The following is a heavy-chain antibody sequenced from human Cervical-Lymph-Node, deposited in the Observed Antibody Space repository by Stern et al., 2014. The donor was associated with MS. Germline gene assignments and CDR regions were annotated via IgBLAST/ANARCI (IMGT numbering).Heavy chain of an antibody. CDR3: ARVMPTYYDILTGYTGGTWFDP. CDR1: GYTFTSYG. CDR2: ISAYNGNT. Sequence: QVQLVQSGAEVKKPGASVKVSCKASGYTFTSYGISWVRQAPGQGLEWMGWISAYNGNTNYAQKLQGRVTMTTDTSTSTAYMELRSLRSDDTAVYYCARVMPTYYDILTGYTGGTWFDPWGQGTLVTVSS. D-gene: IGHD3-9*01. J-gene: IGHJ5*02. V-gene: IGHV1-18*01.